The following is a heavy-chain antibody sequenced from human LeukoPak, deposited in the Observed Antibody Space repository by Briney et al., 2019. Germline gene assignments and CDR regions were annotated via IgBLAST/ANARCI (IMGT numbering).Heavy chain of an antibody. V-gene: IGHV3-74*01. CDR1: GFTFSSYW. D-gene: IGHD6-13*01. CDR3: AKGGIAASDY. J-gene: IGHJ4*02. Sequence: GGSLRLSCAASGFTFSSYWMHWVRQAPGKGLVWVSRINTDGSSTKYADSVKGRFTISRDNAKNTLHLQMNSLRAEDTAVYYCAKGGIAASDYWGQGTLVIVSS. CDR2: INTDGSST.